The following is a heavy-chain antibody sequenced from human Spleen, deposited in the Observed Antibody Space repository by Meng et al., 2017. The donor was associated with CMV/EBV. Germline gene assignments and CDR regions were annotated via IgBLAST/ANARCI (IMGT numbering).Heavy chain of an antibody. CDR1: YFSGYD. CDR2: INHTGST. J-gene: IGHJ5*02. V-gene: IGHV4-34*01. D-gene: IGHD3-3*01. CDR3: ARRGLRFLEQLSYNWFDP. Sequence: YFSGYDWSWIRQPPGKGLEWIGEINHTGSTNCNPSLKSRITISLDTSKNQFSLKLSSVTAADTAVYYCARRGLRFLEQLSYNWFDPWGQGTLVTVSS.